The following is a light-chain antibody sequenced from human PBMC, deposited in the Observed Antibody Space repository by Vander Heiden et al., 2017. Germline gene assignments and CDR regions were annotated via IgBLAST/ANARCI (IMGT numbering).Light chain of an antibody. V-gene: IGKV3D-15*01. CDR3: QQYNNWPPLT. J-gene: IGKJ4*01. CDR2: GAA. CDR1: QRGSSN. Sequence: IVITQSPATLSVSPGDRATLSCRASQRGSSNLAWYQQKHGQEPRLLIYGAATRATGITARCSGSGSATKVTLTISSLQAEDVAVDYCQQYNNWPPLTFGGGTKVEIK.